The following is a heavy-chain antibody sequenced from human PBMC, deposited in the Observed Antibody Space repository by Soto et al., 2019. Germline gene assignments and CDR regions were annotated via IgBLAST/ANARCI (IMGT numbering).Heavy chain of an antibody. V-gene: IGHV4-59*01. D-gene: IGHD3-3*01. Sequence: SETLSLTCTVSGGSISSYYWSWIRQPPGKGLEWIGYIYYSGSTNYNPSLKSRVTISVDTSKNQFSLKLSSVTAADTAVYYCARTYYDFWSAHTWFDPWGQGTLVTVS. CDR1: GGSISSYY. CDR3: ARTYYDFWSAHTWFDP. CDR2: IYYSGST. J-gene: IGHJ5*02.